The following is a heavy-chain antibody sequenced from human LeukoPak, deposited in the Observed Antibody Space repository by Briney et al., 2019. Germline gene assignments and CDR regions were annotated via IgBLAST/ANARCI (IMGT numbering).Heavy chain of an antibody. CDR2: IWYDESNK. CDR3: AKAWDACYYYYMDV. CDR1: GFTFCSFG. V-gene: IGHV3-30*02. J-gene: IGHJ6*03. Sequence: GGTLRLSSAASGFTFCSFGMHWVPQAPGKGLEWVAFIWYDESNKYYADSVKGRFTIYRDNSKNTLYLQMNSLRAEDTAVYYCAKAWDACYYYYMDVWGKGTTVTASS. D-gene: IGHD1-26*01.